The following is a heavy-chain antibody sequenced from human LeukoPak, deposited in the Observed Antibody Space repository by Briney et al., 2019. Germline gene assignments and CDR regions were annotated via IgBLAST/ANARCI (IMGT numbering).Heavy chain of an antibody. D-gene: IGHD3-10*01. V-gene: IGHV3-7*01. CDR2: IKPDGSEK. CDR3: ARDYYYGSGSYLK. J-gene: IGHJ4*02. CDR1: GFTFTNYW. Sequence: GGCLRLSCAGSGFTFTNYWWSWVRQAPGKGVEGVANIKPDGSEKYYVDSVKGRFTISRDNAKNSLYLQMNSLRAEDTAVYYCARDYYYGSGSYLKWGQGTMVTVSS.